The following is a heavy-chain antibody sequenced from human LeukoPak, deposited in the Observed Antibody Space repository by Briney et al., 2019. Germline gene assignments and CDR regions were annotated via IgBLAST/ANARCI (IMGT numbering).Heavy chain of an antibody. CDR2: IWYDGSNK. D-gene: IGHD1-26*01. Sequence: GGSLRLSCAASGFTFSSYGMHWVRQAPSKGLEWVAVIWYDGSNKYYADSVKGRFTISRDNSENTLYLQMNSLRAEDTAVYYCAGGEGYFDYWGQGTLVTVSS. CDR3: AGGEGYFDY. V-gene: IGHV3-33*01. CDR1: GFTFSSYG. J-gene: IGHJ4*02.